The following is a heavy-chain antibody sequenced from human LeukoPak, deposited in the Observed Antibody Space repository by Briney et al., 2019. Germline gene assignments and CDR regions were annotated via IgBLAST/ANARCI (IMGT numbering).Heavy chain of an antibody. CDR1: PGITFSDYW. D-gene: IGHD6-19*01. V-gene: IGHV3-7*03. Sequence: GGSLRLSCAASPGITFSDYWMNWVRQAPGKGLEWVAIIRQDGREKLYLDSVKGRFTISRDNAKSSVYLQINSLRAEDTAVYYCVGGIGWQPDYWGPGTLVTVSS. CDR2: IRQDGREK. CDR3: VGGIGWQPDY. J-gene: IGHJ4*02.